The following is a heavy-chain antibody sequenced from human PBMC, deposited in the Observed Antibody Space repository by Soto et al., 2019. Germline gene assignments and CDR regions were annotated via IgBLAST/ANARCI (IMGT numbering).Heavy chain of an antibody. Sequence: SETLSLTCSVSGVSMNDYYWSWIRQPAGRGLEWIGRIFTNGNTNYNPSLRGRLTMSVDTSTNQVSLRLTSVTAADTAVYYCASGPLVTRYYGLNVWGQGTTVTVSS. J-gene: IGHJ6*02. CDR3: ASGPLVTRYYGLNV. CDR2: IFTNGNT. CDR1: GVSMNDYY. V-gene: IGHV4-4*07.